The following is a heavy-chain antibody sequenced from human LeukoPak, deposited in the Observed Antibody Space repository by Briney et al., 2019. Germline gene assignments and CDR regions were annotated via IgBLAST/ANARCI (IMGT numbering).Heavy chain of an antibody. CDR2: ISGSGGST. Sequence: PGGSPRLSCAASGFTFSSYAMSWVRQAPGKGLEWVSAISGSGGSTYYADSVKGRFTISRDNSKNTLYLQMNSLRAEDTAIYYCAKGAWIQLWSYYIDDWGQGTMVTVSS. V-gene: IGHV3-23*01. J-gene: IGHJ4*01. D-gene: IGHD5-18*01. CDR3: AKGAWIQLWSYYIDD. CDR1: GFTFSSYA.